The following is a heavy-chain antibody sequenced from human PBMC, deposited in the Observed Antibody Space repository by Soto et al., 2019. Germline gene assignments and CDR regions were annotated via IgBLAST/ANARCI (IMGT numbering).Heavy chain of an antibody. Sequence: PGESLKLSCKGSGYSFTSYWIGWVRQMPGKGLEWMGIIYPGDSDTRYSPSFQGQVTISADKSISTAYLQWSSLKAADTAMYYCAGGGVRGVITRTRDYYGMDVWGPGTTVTSP. J-gene: IGHJ6*02. CDR1: GYSFTSYW. CDR2: IYPGDSDT. D-gene: IGHD3-10*01. V-gene: IGHV5-51*01. CDR3: AGGGVRGVITRTRDYYGMDV.